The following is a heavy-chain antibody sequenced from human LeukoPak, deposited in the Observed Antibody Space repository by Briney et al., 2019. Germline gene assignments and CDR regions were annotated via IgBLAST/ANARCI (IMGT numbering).Heavy chain of an antibody. D-gene: IGHD4-17*01. CDR1: GGSFSGYY. CDR2: INHSEST. Sequence: SETLSLTCAVYGGSFSGYYWNWIRQPPGKGLEWIGKINHSESTNYNPSLKSRVTISVDTSKNQFSLKVNSVTATDTAVYYCARGLHGTTVTTHFDYWGQG. V-gene: IGHV4-34*01. CDR3: ARGLHGTTVTTHFDY. J-gene: IGHJ4*02.